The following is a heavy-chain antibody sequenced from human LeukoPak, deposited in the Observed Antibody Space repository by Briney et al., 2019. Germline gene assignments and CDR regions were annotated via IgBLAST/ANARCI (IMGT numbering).Heavy chain of an antibody. Sequence: GAPVKVSCKASGYTFTSYYMHWVRQAPGQGLEWMGIINPSGGSTSYAQKFQGRVTMTRDMSTSTVYMELSSLRSEDTAVYYCARDRRSADAFDIWGQGTMVTVSS. V-gene: IGHV1-46*01. CDR3: ARDRRSADAFDI. CDR2: INPSGGST. J-gene: IGHJ3*02. CDR1: GYTFTSYY. D-gene: IGHD2-15*01.